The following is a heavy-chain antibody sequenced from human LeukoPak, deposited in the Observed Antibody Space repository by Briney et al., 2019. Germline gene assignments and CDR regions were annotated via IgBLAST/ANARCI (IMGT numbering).Heavy chain of an antibody. CDR1: GGSISSSSYY. V-gene: IGHV4-39*07. CDR3: ARYMGQYYYYYMDV. D-gene: IGHD3-10*01. CDR2: IYYSGST. J-gene: IGHJ6*03. Sequence: SETLSLTCTVSGGSISSSSYYWGWIRQPPGKGLEWIGSIYYSGSTYYNPSLKSRITISVDTSKNQISLRLTSVTAADTAVYYCARYMGQYYYYYMDVWGKGTTVTISS.